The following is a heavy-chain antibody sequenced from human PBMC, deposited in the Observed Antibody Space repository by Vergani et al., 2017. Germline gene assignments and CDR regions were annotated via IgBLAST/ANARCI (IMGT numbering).Heavy chain of an antibody. CDR3: AKYVSMGLRWLHPTGYFDY. D-gene: IGHD5-24*01. CDR2: IIPIFGTA. J-gene: IGHJ4*02. CDR1: GGTFSSYA. Sequence: QVQLVQSGAEVKKPGSSVKVSCKASGGTFSSYAISWVRQAPGQGLEWMGGIIPIFGTANYAQKCQGSVTITADKSTSTAYMELSSLRSEDTAVYYCAKYVSMGLRWLHPTGYFDYWGQGTLVTVSS. V-gene: IGHV1-69*06.